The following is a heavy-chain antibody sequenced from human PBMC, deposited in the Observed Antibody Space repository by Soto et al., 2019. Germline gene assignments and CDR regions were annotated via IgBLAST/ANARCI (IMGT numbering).Heavy chain of an antibody. J-gene: IGHJ4*02. CDR2: ISYHGTYD. D-gene: IGHD6-13*01. V-gene: IGHV3-30*18. Sequence: QGQLVESGGGVVQPGRSLRLSCAASGSNFSNYGIHWVRQVPGKGLEWVAVISYHGTYDHYTDSVRGRFTISRDNSKHTWYLKMNSLRAEDTAVYSCAKARGYYSSSWPSYWVQGTLVTVDS. CDR3: AKARGYYSSSWPSY. CDR1: GSNFSNYG.